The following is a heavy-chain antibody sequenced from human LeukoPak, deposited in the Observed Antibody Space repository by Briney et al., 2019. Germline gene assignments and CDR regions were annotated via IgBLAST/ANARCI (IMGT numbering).Heavy chain of an antibody. CDR3: ARDRASYDILTGYYTDGFDY. CDR2: ISSSSSTI. J-gene: IGHJ4*02. V-gene: IGHV3-48*02. Sequence: SGGSLRLSCAASGFTVSSNYMSWVRQAPGKGLEWVSYISSSSSTIYYADSVKGRFTISRDNAKNSLYLQMSSLRDEDTAVYYCARDRASYDILTGYYTDGFDYWGQGTLVTVSS. CDR1: GFTVSSNY. D-gene: IGHD3-9*01.